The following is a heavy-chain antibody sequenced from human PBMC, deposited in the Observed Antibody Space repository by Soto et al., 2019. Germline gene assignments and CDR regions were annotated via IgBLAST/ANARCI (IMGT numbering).Heavy chain of an antibody. J-gene: IGHJ4*02. D-gene: IGHD5-12*01. CDR2: IYHSGST. CDR1: GGSISSGGYS. V-gene: IGHV4-30-2*01. Sequence: QLQLQESGSGLVKPSQTLSLTCAVSGGSISSGGYSWSWIRQPPGKGLEWIGYIYHSGSTYYNPSLQSRVTRSVDRSKHEFSLKLSSVTAADTAVYYCARSVVATAPSGDYFDYWGQGTLVTVSS. CDR3: ARSVVATAPSGDYFDY.